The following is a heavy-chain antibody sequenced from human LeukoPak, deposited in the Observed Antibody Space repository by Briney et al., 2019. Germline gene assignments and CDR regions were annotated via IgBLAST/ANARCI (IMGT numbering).Heavy chain of an antibody. V-gene: IGHV4-34*01. CDR1: GGSFSGYY. D-gene: IGHD2-21*01. CDR3: ARHRGGGELFYFDY. CDR2: INHSGST. Sequence: SETLSLTCAVYGGSFSGYYWSWIRQPPGKGLEWIGEINHSGSTNYNPSLKSRVTISVDTSKNQFSLKLSSVTAADTAVYYCARHRGGGELFYFDYWGQGTLVTVSS. J-gene: IGHJ4*02.